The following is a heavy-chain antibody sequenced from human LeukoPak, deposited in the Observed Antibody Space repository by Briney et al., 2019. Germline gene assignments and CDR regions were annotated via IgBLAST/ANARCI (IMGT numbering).Heavy chain of an antibody. V-gene: IGHV4-4*02. Sequence: SETLSLTCAVSGDSISSGIWWNWVRQPPGKGLEWIGEIHHSGGINYNPSLKSRVTISIDTSKNLFSLRLNSVTAADTAVYYCARHILLLTDAFHIWGQGTMVTVSS. CDR3: ARHILLLTDAFHI. D-gene: IGHD2-21*01. CDR1: GDSISSGIW. CDR2: IHHSGGI. J-gene: IGHJ3*02.